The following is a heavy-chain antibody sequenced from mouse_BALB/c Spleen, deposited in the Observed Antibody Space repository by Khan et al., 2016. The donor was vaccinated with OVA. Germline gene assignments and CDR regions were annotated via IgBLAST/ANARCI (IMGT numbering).Heavy chain of an antibody. CDR3: ARRYFGNYDLTY. Sequence: QVQLQQPGAELVKPGASVKLSCNTSGYTFTSYWIQWVKQRPGQGLGWIGQIFPGTGTTYYNDNFNVKATLTVVTSSSTAYMQLSSLTTDDSPVSSCARRYFGNYDLTYWGPRTRGTVAP. D-gene: IGHD2-1*01. CDR2: IFPGTGTT. V-gene: IGHV1S132*01. CDR1: GYTFTSYW. J-gene: IGHJ3*01.